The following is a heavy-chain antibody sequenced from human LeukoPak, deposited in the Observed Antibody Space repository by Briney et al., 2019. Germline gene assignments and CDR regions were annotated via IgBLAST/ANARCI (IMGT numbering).Heavy chain of an antibody. D-gene: IGHD2-21*01. J-gene: IGHJ4*02. V-gene: IGHV4-59*08. CDR3: ARHYSSDPFDY. CDR1: GASISSNY. CDR2: IDYSGST. Sequence: SETLSLTCSVSGASISSNYWSWIRQPPGKGLEWIGYIDYSGSTNYSPSLKSRVTISADTSKNQFSLKLTSLTAADTALYFCARHYSSDPFDYWGQGTLVTVSS.